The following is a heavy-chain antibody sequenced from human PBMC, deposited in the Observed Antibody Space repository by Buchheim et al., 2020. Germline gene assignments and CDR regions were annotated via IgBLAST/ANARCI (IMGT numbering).Heavy chain of an antibody. CDR1: GFTFSSYW. V-gene: IGHV3-74*01. J-gene: IGHJ4*02. CDR3: ARGGTSGSLDY. D-gene: IGHD3-10*01. Sequence: EVQLVDSGGGLVQPGGSLRLSCAASGFTFSSYWMHWVRQAPGKGPVWVSRINTDGTDTSYADSAKGRFTISRDNARKTLYLQMNSLEAEDTAVYFCARGGTSGSLDYWGQGTL. CDR2: INTDGTDT.